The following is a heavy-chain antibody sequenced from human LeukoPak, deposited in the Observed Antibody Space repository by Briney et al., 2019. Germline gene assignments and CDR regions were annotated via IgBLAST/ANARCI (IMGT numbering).Heavy chain of an antibody. J-gene: IGHJ5*02. CDR2: TYYRSKWYD. D-gene: IGHD3-16*01. CDR3: AKDSGFGLNGFDR. Sequence: SQTLSLTCAISGDSVSSNSAAWNWIRQSPSRGLEWLGRTYYRSKWYDYYAVSVKSRITINPDTSKNQFSLKLNSVTPDDTAVYYCAKDSGFGLNGFDRWGQGTLVTVSS. V-gene: IGHV6-1*01. CDR1: GDSVSSNSAA.